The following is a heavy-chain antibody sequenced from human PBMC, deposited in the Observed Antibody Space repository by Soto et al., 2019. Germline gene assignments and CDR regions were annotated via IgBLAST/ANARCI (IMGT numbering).Heavy chain of an antibody. CDR2: IGYDGSNI. J-gene: IGHJ4*02. D-gene: IGHD2-2*01. V-gene: IGHV3-30*18. CDR1: GFTFRNYV. CDR3: AKDSCYCTPTRCHCLVVVFDS. Sequence: GGSLRLSCAASGFTFRNYVMHWVRQAPGKGLEWVAVIGYDGSNIHYADSVKGRFTISRDNSKNTLYLQMNSLRAEDTAVYYCAKDSCYCTPTRCHCLVVVFDSWGQGSLVTVSS.